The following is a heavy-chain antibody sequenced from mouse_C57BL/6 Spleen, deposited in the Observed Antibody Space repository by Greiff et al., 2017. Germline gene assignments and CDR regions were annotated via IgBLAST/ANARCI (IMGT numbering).Heavy chain of an antibody. CDR2: IYPGDGDT. CDR3: AREEFITTVVAH. J-gene: IGHJ3*01. Sequence: SGPELVKPGASVKISCKASGYAFSSSWMNWVKQRPGKGLEWIGRIYPGDGDTNYNGKFKGKATLTADKSSSTAYMQLSSLTSEDSAVYFSAREEFITTVVAHWGQGTLVTVSA. V-gene: IGHV1-82*01. D-gene: IGHD1-1*01. CDR1: GYAFSSSW.